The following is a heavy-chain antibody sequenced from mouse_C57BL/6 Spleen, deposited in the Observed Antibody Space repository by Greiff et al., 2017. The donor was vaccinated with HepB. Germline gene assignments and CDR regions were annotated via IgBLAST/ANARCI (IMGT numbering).Heavy chain of an antibody. CDR3: ASRLRQGFDY. CDR1: GYTFTSYW. J-gene: IGHJ2*01. Sequence: QVQLQQPGAELVMPGASVKLSCKASGYTFTSYWMHWVKQRPGQGLEWIGEIDPSDSYTNYNQKFKGKSTLTVDKSSSTAYMQLSSLTSEDSAVYYCASRLRQGFDYWGQGTTLTVSS. V-gene: IGHV1-69*01. CDR2: IDPSDSYT. D-gene: IGHD2-2*01.